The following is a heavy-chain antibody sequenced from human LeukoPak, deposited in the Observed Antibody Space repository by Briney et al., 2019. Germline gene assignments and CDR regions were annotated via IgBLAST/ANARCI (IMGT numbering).Heavy chain of an antibody. D-gene: IGHD1-20*01. V-gene: IGHV3-74*01. CDR3: ARVGNWNDYYYYGMDV. J-gene: IGHJ6*02. Sequence: GGSLRLSCAASGFTFSSYWMHWVRQAPEKGLVWVSRINSDGSSTSYADSVKGRFTISRDNAKNTLYLQMNSLRAEDTAVYYCARVGNWNDYYYYGMDVWGQGTTVTVSS. CDR2: INSDGSST. CDR1: GFTFSSYW.